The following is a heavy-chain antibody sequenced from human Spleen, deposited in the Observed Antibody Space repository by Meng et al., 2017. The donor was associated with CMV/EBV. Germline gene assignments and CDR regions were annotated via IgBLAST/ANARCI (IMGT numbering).Heavy chain of an antibody. CDR3: ARMDYDYWGDYHAMDV. J-gene: IGHJ6*02. Sequence: ASVKVSCKASGYTFTNYDINWVRQATGQGLEWLGWVNPNSGNTGYAQKFRGRVTMTRSTSISTAYMELSSLTSDDTAIYFCARMDYDYWGDYHAMDVWGQGTTVTVSS. CDR2: VNPNSGNT. V-gene: IGHV1-8*01. CDR1: GYTFTNYD. D-gene: IGHD3-3*01.